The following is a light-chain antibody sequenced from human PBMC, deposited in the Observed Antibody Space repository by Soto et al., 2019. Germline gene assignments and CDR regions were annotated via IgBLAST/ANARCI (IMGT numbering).Light chain of an antibody. J-gene: IGLJ2*01. CDR3: CSYAGSSVHVV. CDR2: EDS. CDR1: SSDVGYYNL. Sequence: QSVLTQPASMSGSPGQSITISCTGTSSDVGYYNLVSWYQQHPGKAPKLMIYEDSERPSGVSSRSSGSKSGNTASLTISGLQAEDEADYYCCSYAGSSVHVVFGGGTKLTVL. V-gene: IGLV2-23*01.